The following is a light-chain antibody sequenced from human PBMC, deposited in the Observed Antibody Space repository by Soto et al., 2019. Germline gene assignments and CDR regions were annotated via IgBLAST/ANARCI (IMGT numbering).Light chain of an antibody. J-gene: IGKJ2*01. V-gene: IGKV3-20*01. Sequence: EVVLTQSPGTLSLSPGDRATRSCRASQSVSNNYFAWYQQKPGQAPRLLIFGSADRATGIPDRFSGSGSGTDFTLTISRLEPEDFAVYYCQQYGSSPPYTFGQGTKLEIK. CDR1: QSVSNNY. CDR2: GSA. CDR3: QQYGSSPPYT.